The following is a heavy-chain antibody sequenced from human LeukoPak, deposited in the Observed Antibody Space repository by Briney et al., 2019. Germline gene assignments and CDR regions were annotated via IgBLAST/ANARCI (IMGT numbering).Heavy chain of an antibody. V-gene: IGHV3-9*01. Sequence: PGRSLRLSCAASGFTFDDYAMHWVRQAPGKGLEWVSGISWNSGTIYYADSVKGRFTISRDNAKNSLYLQMNSLRAEDTAVYYCAREYTVHYDFWSGYSYWGQGTLVTVSS. CDR3: AREYTVHYDFWSGYSY. CDR2: ISWNSGTI. CDR1: GFTFDDYA. J-gene: IGHJ4*02. D-gene: IGHD3-3*01.